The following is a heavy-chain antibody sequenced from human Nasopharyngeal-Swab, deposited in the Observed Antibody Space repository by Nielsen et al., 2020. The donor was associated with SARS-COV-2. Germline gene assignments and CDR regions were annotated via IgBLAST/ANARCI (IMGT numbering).Heavy chain of an antibody. Sequence: GESLKISCKGSGYSFTSYWIGWVRQMPGKGLEWMGIIYPGDSDTRYSPSFQGQVSISADKSIGTAYLQWSSLKASDTAMYYCAGYTVTVGFDYWGQGTLVTVSS. V-gene: IGHV5-51*01. CDR1: GYSFTSYW. CDR3: AGYTVTVGFDY. D-gene: IGHD4-17*01. CDR2: IYPGDSDT. J-gene: IGHJ4*02.